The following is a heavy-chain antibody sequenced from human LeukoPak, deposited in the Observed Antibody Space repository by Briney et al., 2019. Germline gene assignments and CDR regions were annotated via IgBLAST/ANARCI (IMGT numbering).Heavy chain of an antibody. CDR2: INHSGST. CDR3: ARGATVTKWGYPIEYFQH. J-gene: IGHJ1*01. D-gene: IGHD4-17*01. Sequence: SETLSLTCAVYGGSFSGYYRSWIRQPPGKGLEWIGEINHSGSTNYNPSLKSRVTISVDTSKNQFSLKLSSVTAADTAVYYCARGATVTKWGYPIEYFQHWGQGTLVTVSS. V-gene: IGHV4-34*01. CDR1: GGSFSGYY.